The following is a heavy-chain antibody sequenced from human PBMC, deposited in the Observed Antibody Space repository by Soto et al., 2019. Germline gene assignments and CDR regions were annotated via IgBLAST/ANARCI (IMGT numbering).Heavy chain of an antibody. CDR3: ARSLAAAGTVDY. D-gene: IGHD6-13*01. J-gene: IGHJ4*02. CDR2: IYYSGST. V-gene: IGHV4-59*12. Sequence: QVQLQESGPGLVKPSETLSLTCTVSGGSISSYYWSWIRQPPGKGLEWIGYIYYSGSTNYNPSPERRVNRSVDASRNQFSLKLSSVTAADAAVYYCARSLAAAGTVDYWGQGTLVTVSS. CDR1: GGSISSYY.